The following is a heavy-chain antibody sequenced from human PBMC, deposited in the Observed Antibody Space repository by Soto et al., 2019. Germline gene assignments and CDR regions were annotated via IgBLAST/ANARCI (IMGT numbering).Heavy chain of an antibody. Sequence: SETLSLTCSLSGASITSTTYFWAWIRQPPGEGLEWVGSIYYGGKTHYNPSLKSRTTISVDRSRNQFSLQVSSVTAADTAVYYCAKNLPRTGRFDYWGQGTVVTVSS. CDR1: GASITSTTYF. J-gene: IGHJ4*02. V-gene: IGHV4-39*01. CDR2: IYYGGKT. CDR3: AKNLPRTGRFDY.